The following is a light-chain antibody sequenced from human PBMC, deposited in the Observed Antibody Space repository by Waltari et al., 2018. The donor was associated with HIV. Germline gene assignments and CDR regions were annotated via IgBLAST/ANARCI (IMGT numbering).Light chain of an antibody. J-gene: IGKJ4*01. CDR2: SAS. CDR3: QKLYSIPLT. CDR1: QGINTY. V-gene: IGKV1-9*01. Sequence: IQLTQSPSFLSASVGDRVTITCRASQGINTYLAWYQQRPGKAPQLLMYSASTLHRGAPLTFSGSGSGTEFTLTINTLQPEDFATYYCQKLYSIPLTFGGGTKVE.